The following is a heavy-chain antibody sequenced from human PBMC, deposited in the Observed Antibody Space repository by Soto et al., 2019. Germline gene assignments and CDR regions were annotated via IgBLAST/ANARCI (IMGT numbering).Heavy chain of an antibody. CDR1: GFTFSSYD. CDR3: ARAGVYYDYIWGSYRDYAFDI. J-gene: IGHJ3*02. Sequence: VQLVESGGGLVQPGGSLRLSCAASGFTFSSYDMHWVRQATGKGLEWVSAIGTAGDTYYPGSVKGRFTISRENAKNSLYLQMNSLRAGDTAVYYCARAGVYYDYIWGSYRDYAFDIWGQGTMVTVSS. CDR2: IGTAGDT. V-gene: IGHV3-13*01. D-gene: IGHD3-16*02.